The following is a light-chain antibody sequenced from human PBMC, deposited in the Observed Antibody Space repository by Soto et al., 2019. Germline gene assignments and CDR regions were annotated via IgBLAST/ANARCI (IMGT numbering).Light chain of an antibody. CDR1: SGTNVGIYR. CDR2: YKSDSDK. V-gene: IGLV5-45*01. Sequence: QTVVTQPASLSASPGSSASLTCTLRSGTNVGIYRIYWYQQKPGSPPLYLLMYKSDSDKQRGSGVPSRFSGSKDASANAGVLLISGLQSEDEADYYCVIWHSTSWVFGGGTKLTVL. CDR3: VIWHSTSWV. J-gene: IGLJ3*02.